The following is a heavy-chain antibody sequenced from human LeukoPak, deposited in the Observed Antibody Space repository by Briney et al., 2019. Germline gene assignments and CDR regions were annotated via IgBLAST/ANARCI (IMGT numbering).Heavy chain of an antibody. Sequence: ASVKVSCKASGYTFTNFGVSWVRQAPGQGLEWMGWISAYNGKTNYAQKFQGRVTMTTDTSSNTAYMDLRSVRSDDTAIFYCARGKVAAAFDYWGQGTLVTVSS. V-gene: IGHV1-18*01. CDR1: GYTFTNFG. CDR2: ISAYNGKT. D-gene: IGHD6-13*01. J-gene: IGHJ4*02. CDR3: ARGKVAAAFDY.